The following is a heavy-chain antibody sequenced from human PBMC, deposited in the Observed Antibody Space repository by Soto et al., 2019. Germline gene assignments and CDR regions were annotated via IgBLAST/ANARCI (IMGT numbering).Heavy chain of an antibody. D-gene: IGHD2-2*01. V-gene: IGHV3-64*02. CDR1: GFSFTTYA. J-gene: IGHJ4*02. Sequence: GGSLRLSCAASGFSFTTYAMHWVRQAPGKGLQYVAAISTDGGGRYYTDSVKGRFIISRDNSKSTLYLKMGSLRGEDMAVYYFAKDDPRPAALNMSGYWGQGTLVTVSS. CDR3: AKDDPRPAALNMSGY. CDR2: ISTDGGGR.